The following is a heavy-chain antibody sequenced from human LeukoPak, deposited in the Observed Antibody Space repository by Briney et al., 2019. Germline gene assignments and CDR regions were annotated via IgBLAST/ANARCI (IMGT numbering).Heavy chain of an antibody. CDR1: GFTFTIFG. J-gene: IGHJ3*02. CDR3: ARTYDFERGPPGDAFDS. Sequence: GGSLRLSCAASGFTFTIFGLNWVRQAPGKGPEWVSYIDARSGITYYADSVQGRFTLSRDNARESVFLQMDSLRVDDTAVYYCARTYDFERGPPGDAFDSWGPGTWVIVSS. V-gene: IGHV3-48*01. CDR2: IDARSGIT. D-gene: IGHD3/OR15-3a*01.